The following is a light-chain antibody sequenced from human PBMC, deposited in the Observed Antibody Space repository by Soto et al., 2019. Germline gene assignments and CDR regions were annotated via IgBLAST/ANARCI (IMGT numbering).Light chain of an antibody. CDR1: QSVSSY. V-gene: IGKV3-11*01. J-gene: IGKJ5*01. CDR2: DAS. Sequence: THSPATMSLSPGERATLSCRASQSVSSYLAWYQQKPGQAPRLLLYDASNRATGIPARFSGSGSGTDFTLTISSLEPEDFAVYYCQQRSNWPPSITFGQGTRLEIK. CDR3: QQRSNWPPSIT.